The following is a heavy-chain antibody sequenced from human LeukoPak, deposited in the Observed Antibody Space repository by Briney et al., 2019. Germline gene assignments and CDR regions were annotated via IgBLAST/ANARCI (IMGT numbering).Heavy chain of an antibody. V-gene: IGHV4-34*01. CDR2: VSQSGGA. Sequence: SVTLSLTCAVSGGSFSGYHWSWIRQTPGKGLEWIGEVSQSGGASYNPSLKSRVAISIETSKNHFSLKLNSVTAADTAMYYCAGSYGGNAVGPFDIWGQGTMVTVSS. CDR3: AGSYGGNAVGPFDI. D-gene: IGHD4-23*01. CDR1: GGSFSGYH. J-gene: IGHJ3*02.